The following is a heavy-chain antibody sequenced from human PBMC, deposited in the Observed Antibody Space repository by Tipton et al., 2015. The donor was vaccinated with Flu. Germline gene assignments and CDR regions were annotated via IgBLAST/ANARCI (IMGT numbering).Heavy chain of an antibody. J-gene: IGHJ6*02. CDR2: ISSNGGST. CDR3: ARSRGYFYFYGMDV. Sequence: SLRLSCAASGFTFSSYAMHWVRQAPGKGLEYVSAISSNGGSTYYANSVKGRFTISRDNSKNTLYLQMGSLRAEDMAVYYCARSRGYFYFYGMDVRAPGTTVTVSS. CDR1: GFTFSSYA. V-gene: IGHV3-64*01. D-gene: IGHD3-10*01.